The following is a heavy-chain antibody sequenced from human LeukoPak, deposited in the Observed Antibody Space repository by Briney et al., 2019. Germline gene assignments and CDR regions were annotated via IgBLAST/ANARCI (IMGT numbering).Heavy chain of an antibody. CDR3: ARDLRVYGDYALY. CDR2: ISSSGSTI. D-gene: IGHD4-17*01. J-gene: IGHJ4*02. CDR1: GFTFSSYE. Sequence: PGGSLRLSCAASGFTFSSYERNWVRQAPGKGLEWVSYISSSGSTIYYEDSVKGRFTISRANAKNSLYLQMNSLRAEDTAVYYCARDLRVYGDYALYWGQGTLVTVSS. V-gene: IGHV3-48*03.